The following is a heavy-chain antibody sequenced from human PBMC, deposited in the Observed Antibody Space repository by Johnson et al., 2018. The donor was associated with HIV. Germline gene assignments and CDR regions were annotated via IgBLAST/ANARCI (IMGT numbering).Heavy chain of an antibody. V-gene: IGHV3-33*01. CDR3: ARAGPYCSGGSCYSPDAFDI. CDR1: GFTFSSYG. CDR2: VWYDGSNK. D-gene: IGHD2-15*01. J-gene: IGHJ3*02. Sequence: QVQLVESGGGVVQPGGSLRLSCAASGFTFSSYGMHWVRQAPGKGLEWVAGVWYDGSNKYYADSVKGRFTIFRDNAKNTLYLHVNSLRAEDTALYYCARAGPYCSGGSCYSPDAFDIWGQGTMVTVSS.